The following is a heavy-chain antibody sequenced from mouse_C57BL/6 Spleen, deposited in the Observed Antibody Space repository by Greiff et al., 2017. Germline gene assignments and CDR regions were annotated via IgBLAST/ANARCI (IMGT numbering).Heavy chain of an antibody. CDR3: ASSTPFDY. D-gene: IGHD5-1*01. Sequence: EVKLQQSGPELVKPGASVKISCKASGYTFTDYYMNWVKQSHGKSLEWIGDINPNNGGTSYNQKFKGKATLTVDKSSSTAYMELRSLTSEDSAVYYCASSTPFDYWGQGTTLTVSS. CDR2: INPNNGGT. V-gene: IGHV1-26*01. J-gene: IGHJ2*01. CDR1: GYTFTDYY.